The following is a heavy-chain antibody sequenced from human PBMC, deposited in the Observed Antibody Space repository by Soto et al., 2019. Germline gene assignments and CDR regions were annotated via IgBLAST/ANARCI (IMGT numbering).Heavy chain of an antibody. CDR3: AKDLYRIRLHSSGPAPYYYYYGMDV. V-gene: IGHV3-23*01. CDR2: ISGSGGST. J-gene: IGHJ6*02. D-gene: IGHD6-19*01. CDR1: GFTFSSYA. Sequence: PGGSLRLSCAASGFTFSSYAMSWVRQAPGKGLEWVSAISGSGGSTYYADSVKGRFTISRDNSKNTLYLQMNSLRAEDTAVYYCAKDLYRIRLHSSGPAPYYYYYGMDVWGQGTTVTVSS.